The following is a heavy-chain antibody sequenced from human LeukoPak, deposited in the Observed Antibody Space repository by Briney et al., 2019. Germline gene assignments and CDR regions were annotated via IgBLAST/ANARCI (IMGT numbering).Heavy chain of an antibody. Sequence: PGGSLRLSCAASGFTLSSYGMHWVRQAPGKGLEWVAVIWYDGSNKYYADSVKGRFTISRDNSKNTLYLQMNSLRAEDTAVYYCARGSDYDFWSGHIGDYWGQGTLVTVSS. J-gene: IGHJ4*02. D-gene: IGHD3-3*01. CDR1: GFTLSSYG. CDR3: ARGSDYDFWSGHIGDY. CDR2: IWYDGSNK. V-gene: IGHV3-33*01.